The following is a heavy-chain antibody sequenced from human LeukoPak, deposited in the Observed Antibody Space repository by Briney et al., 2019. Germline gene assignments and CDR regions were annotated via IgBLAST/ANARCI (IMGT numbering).Heavy chain of an antibody. CDR2: INSDASSR. CDR1: GFTFSSYW. V-gene: IGHV3-74*01. J-gene: IGHJ6*03. D-gene: IGHD3-10*01. CDR3: ARDWRGDSRNYCYYYMDV. Sequence: GGSLRLSCAASGFTFSSYWMHWVRQAPGKGLVWVSRINSDASSRSYADFVKGRFTISRDNAKNTLYLQMNSLRAEDTAIYYCARDWRGDSRNYCYYYMDVWGKGTTVTVSS.